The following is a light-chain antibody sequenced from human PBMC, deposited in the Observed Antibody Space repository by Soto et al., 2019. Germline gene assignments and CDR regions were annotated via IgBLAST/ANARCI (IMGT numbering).Light chain of an antibody. CDR3: NSYKSSSSPAV. CDR2: EVS. V-gene: IGLV2-14*01. CDR1: SSDVGDYNY. J-gene: IGLJ1*01. Sequence: QSALTQPASVSGSPGQSITISCTGTSSDVGDYNYVSWYQQHPGKAPKLMIYEVSNRPSGVSDRFSGSESGNTASLTISGLQAEDEAEYYCNSYKSSSSPAVFGTGTKLTVL.